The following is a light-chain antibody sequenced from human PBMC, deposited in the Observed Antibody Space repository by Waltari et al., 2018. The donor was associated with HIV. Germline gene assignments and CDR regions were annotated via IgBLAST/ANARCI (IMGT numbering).Light chain of an antibody. CDR2: DDD. V-gene: IGLV3-21*01. CDR1: NIGNRD. Sequence: SYVLTQPPSISVAPGKTAKITCGGHNIGNRDVHWYQQKAGQAPILVIYDDDDRPSGIPERFAGSNSENTATLTINRIEVGDEADYYCQVWDSGSDHVFGSGTTVTVL. J-gene: IGLJ1*01. CDR3: QVWDSGSDHV.